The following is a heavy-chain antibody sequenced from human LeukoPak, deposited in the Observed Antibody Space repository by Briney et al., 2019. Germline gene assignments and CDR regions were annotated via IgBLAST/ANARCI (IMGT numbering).Heavy chain of an antibody. V-gene: IGHV3-23*01. D-gene: IGHD5-18*01. CDR1: GFSFSTCA. CDR3: AKRTRGYSYGTLDY. CDR2: ISGGGDGA. Sequence: GGSLRLSCAASGFSFSTCAMNWVRQAPGKGLEWVSTISGGGDGALYADSVKGRFTISRDNSKNTLFLQMNSLRAEDAAVYYCAKRTRGYSYGTLDYWGQGTLVTVSS. J-gene: IGHJ4*02.